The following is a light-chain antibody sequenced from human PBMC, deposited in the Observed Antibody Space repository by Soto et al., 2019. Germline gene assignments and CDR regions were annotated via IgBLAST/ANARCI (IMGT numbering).Light chain of an antibody. CDR1: QSVSSSY. V-gene: IGKV3-20*01. CDR2: AAS. CDR3: QQCGTSPGA. J-gene: IGKJ2*01. Sequence: EIVLTQSPGTLSLSPGERATLSCRASQSVSSSYLAWYQQKPGQAPRLLIYAASSRATGIPDRFSGSGSGTDFTLTISRLEPEDFAVYYCQQCGTSPGAFGLGTKLEIK.